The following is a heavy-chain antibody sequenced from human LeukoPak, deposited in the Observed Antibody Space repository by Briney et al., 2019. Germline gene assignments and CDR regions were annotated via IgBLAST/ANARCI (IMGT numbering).Heavy chain of an antibody. D-gene: IGHD3-3*01. J-gene: IGHJ4*02. V-gene: IGHV1-46*01. CDR1: GYTFTSYY. CDR3: AREGSIFGVVIIRKFDC. Sequence: ASVKVSCKASGYTFTSYYMHWVRQAPGQGLEWMGIINPSGGSTSYAQKFQGRVTMTRDTSTSTVYMELSSLRSEDTAVYYCAREGSIFGVVIIRKFDCWGQGTLVTVSS. CDR2: INPSGGST.